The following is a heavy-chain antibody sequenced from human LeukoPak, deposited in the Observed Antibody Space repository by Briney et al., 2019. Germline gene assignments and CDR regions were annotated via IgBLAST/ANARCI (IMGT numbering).Heavy chain of an antibody. D-gene: IGHD2-21*01. CDR1: GFTFSTYG. Sequence: GGSLRLSCAAPGFTFSTYGMHWVRQAPGKGLEWVAVISYDGSNEYYADSVKGRFTISRDNSKNTLYLQMSSLRAEDTAVYYCAKEFNRGLPDYWGQGTLVTVSS. J-gene: IGHJ4*02. CDR2: ISYDGSNE. V-gene: IGHV3-30*18. CDR3: AKEFNRGLPDY.